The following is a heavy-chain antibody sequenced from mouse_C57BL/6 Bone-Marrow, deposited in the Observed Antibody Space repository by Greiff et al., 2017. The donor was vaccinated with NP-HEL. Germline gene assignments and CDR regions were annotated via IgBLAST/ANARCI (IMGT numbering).Heavy chain of an antibody. CDR2: IYPGSGST. CDR1: GYTFTSYW. D-gene: IGHD6-1*01. J-gene: IGHJ2*01. Sequence: VQLQQSGAELVKPGASVKMSCKASGYTFTSYWLTWVKQRPGQGLEWIGDIYPGSGSTNYNEKFKSKATLPVDTSSSTAYMQLSSLTSEDSAVYYCARPLYYWGQGTTLTVSS. V-gene: IGHV1-55*01. CDR3: ARPLYY.